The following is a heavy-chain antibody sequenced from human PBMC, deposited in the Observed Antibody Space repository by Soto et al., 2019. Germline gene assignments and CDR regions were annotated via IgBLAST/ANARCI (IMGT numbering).Heavy chain of an antibody. D-gene: IGHD3-16*01. J-gene: IGHJ4*02. Sequence: QVQLQESGPGLVKPSETLSLTCTVSGGSVSSGRYYWSWIRQPPGKGLEWIGYIYYSGSTNNNPSLKSRATISLDTPKDQCSRELGSGAAADTAVYYCARGGGGGYWGQGTLVTVSS. CDR2: IYYSGST. V-gene: IGHV4-61*01. CDR3: ARGGGGGY. CDR1: GGSVSSGRYY.